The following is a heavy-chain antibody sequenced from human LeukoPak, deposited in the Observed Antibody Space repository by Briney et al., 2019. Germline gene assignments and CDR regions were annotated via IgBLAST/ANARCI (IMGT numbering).Heavy chain of an antibody. CDR2: IYSGGTT. D-gene: IGHD6-19*01. J-gene: IGHJ4*02. Sequence: PGGCLRLSCSASGFTVSSDYMSWVRQAPGKGLAWLSVIYSGGTTYYADSVKGRFTISRDNSKNTVYLQMNSLRVEDTAMYYCTRGRSVPATRSFDYWGQGTLVTGPS. CDR3: TRGRSVPATRSFDY. CDR1: GFTVSSDY. V-gene: IGHV3-66*01.